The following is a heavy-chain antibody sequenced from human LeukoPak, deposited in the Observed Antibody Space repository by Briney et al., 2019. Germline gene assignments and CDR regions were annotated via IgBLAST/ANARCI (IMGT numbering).Heavy chain of an antibody. V-gene: IGHV3-11*06. CDR3: ARAGVGIGRYYFDSSGHR. Sequence: SVKGRFTISRDNAATSLYLQMNSLRAEDTAVYYCARAGVGIGRYYFDSSGHRWGQGTLVTVSS. J-gene: IGHJ4*02. D-gene: IGHD3-22*01.